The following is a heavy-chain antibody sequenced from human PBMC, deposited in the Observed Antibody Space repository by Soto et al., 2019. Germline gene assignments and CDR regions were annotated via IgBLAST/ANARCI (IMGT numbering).Heavy chain of an antibody. J-gene: IGHJ4*02. CDR2: INPSTGSA. Sequence: ASVKVSCKTSGYTFTNYYMQWVRQAPGQGLEWMGIINPSTGSASYPQRFQGRVAMTRDMSTNTVYMELSRLKSEDTAVYYCAKGARTVAPGNYLDSWGQGILVTVSS. CDR3: AKGARTVAPGNYLDS. V-gene: IGHV1-46*01. CDR1: GYTFTNYY. D-gene: IGHD6-19*01.